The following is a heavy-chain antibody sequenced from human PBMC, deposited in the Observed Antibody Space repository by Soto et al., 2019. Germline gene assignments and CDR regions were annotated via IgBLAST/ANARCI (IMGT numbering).Heavy chain of an antibody. Sequence: SQTLSLTCAISRDTLSSNSAAWNWIRQSPSRGLEWLGRTYYRSKWYNDYAVSVKSRITINPDTSKNQFSLQLNSVTPEDTAVYYCSRGTTGYSILAGVNWFDPWGQGTLVTVSS. CDR1: RDTLSSNSAA. CDR2: TYYRSKWYN. V-gene: IGHV6-1*01. D-gene: IGHD6-13*01. J-gene: IGHJ5*02. CDR3: SRGTTGYSILAGVNWFDP.